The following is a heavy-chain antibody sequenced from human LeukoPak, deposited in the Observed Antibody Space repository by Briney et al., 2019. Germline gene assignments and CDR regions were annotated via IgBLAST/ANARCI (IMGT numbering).Heavy chain of an antibody. J-gene: IGHJ4*02. CDR3: AREGGFYRPLDY. CDR1: GGSVSSTNW. Sequence: SGTLSLTCAVSGGSVSSTNWWTWFRQPPGKGLEWIGEVHLDGRTNYNPSLTGRLTMSVDLYENHISLKLTSVTAADTAVYYCAREGGFYRPLDYSGQGTLSPSPQ. CDR2: VHLDGRT. V-gene: IGHV4-4*02. D-gene: IGHD3-3*01.